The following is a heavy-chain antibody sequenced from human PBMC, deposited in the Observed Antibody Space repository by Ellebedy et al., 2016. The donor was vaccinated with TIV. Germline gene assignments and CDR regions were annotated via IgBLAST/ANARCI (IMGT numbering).Heavy chain of an antibody. Sequence: SQTLSLTCAISGDSVSSNSAAWNWIRQSPSRGLEWLGRTYYRSKWYNDYAVSGKSRITINPDTSKNQFPLQLNSVTPEDTAVYYCARMLGYCSGGSCYGGWFDPWGQGTLVTVSS. D-gene: IGHD2-15*01. CDR2: TYYRSKWYN. V-gene: IGHV6-1*01. CDR3: ARMLGYCSGGSCYGGWFDP. J-gene: IGHJ5*02. CDR1: GDSVSSNSAA.